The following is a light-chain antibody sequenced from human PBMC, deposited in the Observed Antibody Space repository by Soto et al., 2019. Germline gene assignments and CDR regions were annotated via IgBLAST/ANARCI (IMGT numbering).Light chain of an antibody. Sequence: QSFLSSPGPVSRSPGQSITIECAGNSNDIGTYDYVRWYQQLQVKAPRLLIPVVHNRSPGISGRFAPSESGLKASLTISRLQAEDEADYYCSSNTNSRTQVLGTGTKVTV. CDR3: SSNTNSRTQV. CDR2: VVH. V-gene: IGLV2-14*01. CDR1: SNDIGTYDY. J-gene: IGLJ1*01.